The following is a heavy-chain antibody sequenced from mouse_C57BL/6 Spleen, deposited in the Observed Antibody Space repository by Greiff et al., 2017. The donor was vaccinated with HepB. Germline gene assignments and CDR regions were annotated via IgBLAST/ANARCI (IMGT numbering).Heavy chain of an antibody. V-gene: IGHV1-50*01. CDR3: ARRDYYPHGAGTGFAY. J-gene: IGHJ3*01. D-gene: IGHD1-1*02. CDR2: IDPSDSYT. CDR1: GYTFTSYW. Sequence: QVQLQQPGAELVKPGASVKLSCKASGYTFTSYWMQWVKQRPGQGLEWIGEIDPSDSYTNYNQKFKGKATLTVDTSSSTAYMQLSSLTSEDSAVYYCARRDYYPHGAGTGFAYWGQGTLVTVSA.